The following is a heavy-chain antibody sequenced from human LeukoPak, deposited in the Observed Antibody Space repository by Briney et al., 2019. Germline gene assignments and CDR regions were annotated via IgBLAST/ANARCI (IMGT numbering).Heavy chain of an antibody. Sequence: EASVKVSCKASGYTFTSYGISWVRQAPGQGLEWMGWSSGYNGKTNYAQKLQGRVTMTTDTSTSTAYMELRSLRSDDTAVYYCARDPHDLTLDYWGLGTLVTVSS. J-gene: IGHJ4*02. CDR2: SSGYNGKT. CDR3: ARDPHDLTLDY. CDR1: GYTFTSYG. V-gene: IGHV1-18*01. D-gene: IGHD1-1*01.